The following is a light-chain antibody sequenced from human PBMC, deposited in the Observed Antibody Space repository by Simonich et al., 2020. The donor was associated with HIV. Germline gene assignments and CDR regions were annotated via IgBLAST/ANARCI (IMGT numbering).Light chain of an antibody. V-gene: IGKV4-1*01. CDR3: QQYYSTPPIT. J-gene: IGKJ4*01. CDR2: CAS. Sequence: DIVMTQSPDSLDVSLGERATINCKSSQSVLYSSNNKNYLAWYHQKPGQPPKLLIYCASTRESGVPDRFSGSGSGTDFTLTISSLQAEDVAVYYCQQYYSTPPITFGGGTKVEIK. CDR1: QSVLYSSNNKNY.